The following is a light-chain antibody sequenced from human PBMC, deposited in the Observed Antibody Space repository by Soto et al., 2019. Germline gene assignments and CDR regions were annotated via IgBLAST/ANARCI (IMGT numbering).Light chain of an antibody. CDR2: GAS. Sequence: EIVLTQSPGTLSLSPGERATLSCRASQSISSSYLAIAWYQQKPDQPPRLLIYGASSRATGIPDRFSGSGSATDVTLTISRLEPEDFAVYSWQQHDSSPWTFGQGTRVDIK. CDR3: QQHDSSPWT. J-gene: IGKJ1*01. CDR1: QSISSSY. V-gene: IGKV3-20*01.